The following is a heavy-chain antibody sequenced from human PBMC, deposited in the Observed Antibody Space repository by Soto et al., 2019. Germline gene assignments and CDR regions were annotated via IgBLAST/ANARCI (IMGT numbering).Heavy chain of an antibody. CDR1: GYTFTIYG. J-gene: IGHJ3*02. D-gene: IGHD2-2*01. Sequence: GASVKVSCKASGYTFTIYGISWVRQAPGQGLEWMGWISAYNGNTNYAQKLQGRVTMTTDTSTSTAYMELRSLRSDDTAVYYCARYCSSTSCPYDAFDIWGQGTMVTVSS. V-gene: IGHV1-18*01. CDR2: ISAYNGNT. CDR3: ARYCSSTSCPYDAFDI.